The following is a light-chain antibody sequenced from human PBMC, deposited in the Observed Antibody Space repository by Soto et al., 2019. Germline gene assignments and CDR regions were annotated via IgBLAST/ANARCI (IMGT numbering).Light chain of an antibody. CDR2: YVT. V-gene: IGLV2-11*01. CDR3: FSYAGDYGYI. Sequence: QSALTQPHSVSGSPGQSVAISCTGTSSDVGAYDYVSWHQHHPGKVPKLIIHYVTTRPSGVPDRFSGSKAGNTASLTISGLQAEDEADYYCFSYAGDYGYIFGTGTKVTVL. CDR1: SSDVGAYDY. J-gene: IGLJ1*01.